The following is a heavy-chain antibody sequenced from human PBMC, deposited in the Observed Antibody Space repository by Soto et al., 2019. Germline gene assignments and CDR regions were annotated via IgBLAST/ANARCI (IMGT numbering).Heavy chain of an antibody. D-gene: IGHD6-6*01. V-gene: IGHV4-59*08. CDR3: ARVDKRQLVPPGPYFDY. CDR1: GGSISSYY. Sequence: SETLSLTCTVAGGSISSYYWSWIRQPPGKGLEWIGYIYYSGSTNYNPSLKSRVTISVDTSKNQFSLRLNSVTAADTAVYYCARVDKRQLVPPGPYFDYWGQGTLVTVSS. CDR2: IYYSGST. J-gene: IGHJ4*02.